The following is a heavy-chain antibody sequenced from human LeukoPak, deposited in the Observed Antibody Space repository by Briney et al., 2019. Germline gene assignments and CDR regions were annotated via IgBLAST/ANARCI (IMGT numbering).Heavy chain of an antibody. CDR2: IYYSGST. J-gene: IGHJ4*02. V-gene: IGHV4-31*03. Sequence: SETLSLTCTVSGGSISSGGYYWSWIRQHPGKGLEWIGYIYYSGSTYYNPSLKSRVTISVGTSKNQFSLKLSSVTAADTAVYYCARDRGAMGTGYFDYWGQGTLVTVSS. CDR3: ARDRGAMGTGYFDY. CDR1: GGSISSGGYY. D-gene: IGHD3-10*01.